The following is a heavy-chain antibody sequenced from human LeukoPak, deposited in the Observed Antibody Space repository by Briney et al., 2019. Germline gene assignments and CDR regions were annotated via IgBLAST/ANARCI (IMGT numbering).Heavy chain of an antibody. D-gene: IGHD6-19*01. V-gene: IGHV1-18*01. CDR3: ARSPPLAVAGTFDY. Sequence: ASVKVSCKASGYTFTSYGISWVRQAPGQGLEWMGWISAYNGNTNYAQKLQGRVTMTTDTSTSTDYMGLRSLRSHDTAVYYCARSPPLAVAGTFDYWGQGTLVTVSS. CDR2: ISAYNGNT. J-gene: IGHJ4*02. CDR1: GYTFTSYG.